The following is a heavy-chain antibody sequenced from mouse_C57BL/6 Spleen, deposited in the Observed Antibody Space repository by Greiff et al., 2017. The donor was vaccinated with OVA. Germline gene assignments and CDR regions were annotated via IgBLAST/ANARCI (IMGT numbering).Heavy chain of an antibody. CDR3: ARRGGDYDDYAMDY. CDR2: IWTGGGT. Sequence: VQLVESGPGLVAPSQSLSITCTVSGFSLTSYAISWVRQPPGKGLEWLGVIWTGGGTNYNSALKSRLSISKDNSKSQVFLKMNSLQTDDTARYDGARRGGDYDDYAMDYWGQGTSVTVSS. CDR1: GFSLTSYA. J-gene: IGHJ4*01. V-gene: IGHV2-9-1*01. D-gene: IGHD2-4*01.